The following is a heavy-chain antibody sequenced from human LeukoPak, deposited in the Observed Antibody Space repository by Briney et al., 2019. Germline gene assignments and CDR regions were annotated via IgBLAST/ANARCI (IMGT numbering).Heavy chain of an antibody. CDR3: TRGWEQQGVGAFHV. V-gene: IGHV3-74*01. D-gene: IGHD1/OR15-1a*01. J-gene: IGHJ3*01. CDR2: ITSDGSTT. Sequence: GGSLRLSCVASGFTFSRYWMHWVRQAPGKGLVWVSRITSDGSTTNYADSVEGRFTISRDNAKNTLFLQMNSLRAEDTAVYYCTRGWEQQGVGAFHVWGQGTMVTVSS. CDR1: GFTFSRYW.